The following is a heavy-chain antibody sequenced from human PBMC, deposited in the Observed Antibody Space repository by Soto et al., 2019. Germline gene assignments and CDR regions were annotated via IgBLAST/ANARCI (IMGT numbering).Heavy chain of an antibody. CDR1: GGSISSGGYY. CDR2: IYYSGST. D-gene: IGHD2-2*01. CDR3: ARDRRLVVPAAIHYYGMDV. V-gene: IGHV4-31*03. J-gene: IGHJ6*02. Sequence: SSETLSLTCTVSGGSISSGGYYWSWIRQHPGKGLEWIGYIYYSGSTYYNPSLKSRVTISVDTSKNQFSLKLSSVTAADTAVYYCARDRRLVVPAAIHYYGMDVWGQGTTVTVSS.